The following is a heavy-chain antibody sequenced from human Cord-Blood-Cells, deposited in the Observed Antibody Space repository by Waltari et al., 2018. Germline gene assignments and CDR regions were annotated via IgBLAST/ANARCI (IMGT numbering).Heavy chain of an antibody. CDR1: GFTFSSYA. CDR2: ISGSGGSP. CDR3: AIPGYCSGGSCYSEYFQH. J-gene: IGHJ1*01. D-gene: IGHD2-15*01. V-gene: IGHV3-23*01. Sequence: EVQLLESGGGLVQPGGSLRLSCAASGFTFSSYAMSWVRQAPGKGLEWVSAISGSGGSPYYADSVKGRLTISRDNSKNTLYLQMNSLRAEDTAVYYCAIPGYCSGGSCYSEYFQHWGQGTLVTVSS.